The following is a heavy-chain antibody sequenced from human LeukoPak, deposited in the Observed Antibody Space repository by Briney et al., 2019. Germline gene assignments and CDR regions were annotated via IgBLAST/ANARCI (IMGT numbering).Heavy chain of an antibody. V-gene: IGHV1-46*01. J-gene: IGHJ4*02. CDR1: GYTFTSYY. CDR2: INPSGGST. CDR3: ARAFYYGSGSYYGY. D-gene: IGHD3-10*01. Sequence: ASVKVSCKASGYTFTSYYMHWVRQAPGQGLEWMGIINPSGGSTSYAQKFQGRVTMTRDTSISTAYMELSRLRSDDTAVFYCARAFYYGSGSYYGYWGQGTLVTVSS.